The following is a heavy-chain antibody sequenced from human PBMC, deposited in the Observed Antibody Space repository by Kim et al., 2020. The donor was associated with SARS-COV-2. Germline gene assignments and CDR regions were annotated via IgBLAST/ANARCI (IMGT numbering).Heavy chain of an antibody. D-gene: IGHD3-10*01. CDR3: ARLTGREYYFEY. V-gene: IGHV5-51*01. CDR2: IYPGDSDT. CDR1: GYSFTSYW. J-gene: IGHJ4*02. Sequence: GESLKISCKGSGYSFTSYWIGWVRQMPGKGLEWMGIIYPGDSDTRYSPYFQGQVTISADKSISTAYLQWRSLKASDTAMYYCARLTGREYYFEYWGQGTLITIPS.